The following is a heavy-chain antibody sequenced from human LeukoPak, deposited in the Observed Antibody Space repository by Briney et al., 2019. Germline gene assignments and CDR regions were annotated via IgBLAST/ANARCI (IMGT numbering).Heavy chain of an antibody. D-gene: IGHD3-3*01. CDR2: ISGSGGST. V-gene: IGHV3-23*01. CDR3: AKDPHYDFWSAGFDY. J-gene: IGHJ4*02. Sequence: GGSLRLSCAASGFTFSSYWMHWVRQAPGKGLEWVSAISGSGGSTYYADSVKGRFTISRDNSKNTLYLQMNSLRAEDTAVYYCAKDPHYDFWSAGFDYWGQGTLVTVSS. CDR1: GFTFSSYW.